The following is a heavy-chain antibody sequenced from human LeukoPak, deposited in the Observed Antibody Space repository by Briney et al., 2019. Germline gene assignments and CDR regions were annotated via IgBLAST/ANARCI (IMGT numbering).Heavy chain of an antibody. Sequence: SETLSLTCTVSGGSINGHWWSWIRQPPGKGLEWIGYIYYSGGTNYNPSLMSRVSMSVDTSKNQFSLKLSSVTAADTAVYYCAGLHFAAAEEFGPWGQGTLVTVSS. CDR1: GGSINGHW. J-gene: IGHJ5*02. CDR2: IYYSGGT. V-gene: IGHV4-59*08. D-gene: IGHD6-13*01. CDR3: AGLHFAAAEEFGP.